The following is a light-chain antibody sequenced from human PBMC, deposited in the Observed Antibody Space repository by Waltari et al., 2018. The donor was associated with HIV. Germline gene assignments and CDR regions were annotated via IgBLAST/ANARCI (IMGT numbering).Light chain of an antibody. CDR2: DNI. J-gene: IGLJ3*02. CDR1: SSNIGAGSD. Sequence: QSVLTQPPSVSGAPGQRVTISCTGGSSNIGAGSDVHWYQQLPGTAPNLLIHDNINRPSGVPDRFSGSRTGTSASLDITGLQAEDEADYYCQSYDTRLSAWVFGGGTKLTVL. V-gene: IGLV1-40*01. CDR3: QSYDTRLSAWV.